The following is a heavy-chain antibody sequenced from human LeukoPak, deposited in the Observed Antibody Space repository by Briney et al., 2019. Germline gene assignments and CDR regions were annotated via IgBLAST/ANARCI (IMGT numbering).Heavy chain of an antibody. CDR2: IIPILGTA. J-gene: IGHJ4*02. CDR3: ATNSNYQYYFDY. CDR1: GGTFSSYA. V-gene: IGHV1-69*13. Sequence: SVKVSCKASGGTFSSYAISWVRQAPGQGLEWMGGIIPILGTANYAQKFQGRVTITADESTSTAYMELSSLRSGDTAVYYCATNSNYQYYFDYWGQGTLVTVSS. D-gene: IGHD4-11*01.